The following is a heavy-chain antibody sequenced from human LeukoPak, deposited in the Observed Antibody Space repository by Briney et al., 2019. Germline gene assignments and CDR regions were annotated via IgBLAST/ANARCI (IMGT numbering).Heavy chain of an antibody. D-gene: IGHD2-2*01. CDR1: GFTFSSYW. CDR3: ATASRYCSSTSCRDY. J-gene: IGHJ4*02. CDR2: INSDGSST. V-gene: IGHV3-74*01. Sequence: PGGSLRLSCAASGFTFSSYWTHWVRQAPGKGLVWVSRINSDGSSTSYADSVKGRFTISRDNAKNTLYLQMNSLRAEDTAVYYCATASRYCSSTSCRDYWGQGTLVTISS.